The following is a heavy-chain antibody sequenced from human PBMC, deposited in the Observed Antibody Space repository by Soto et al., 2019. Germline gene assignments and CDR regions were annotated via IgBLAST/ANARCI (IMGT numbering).Heavy chain of an antibody. CDR1: GASISSGGYS. J-gene: IGHJ5*02. D-gene: IGHD4-17*01. Sequence: LSLTCVFSGASISSGGYSWTWIRQPPGKALEWIGYIYYSGGTNYNPSLKSRVTISMDRSNNQFSLRLNSVTAADTAVYYCAREMTAVTATGDWFDPWGQGTLVTVSS. CDR3: AREMTAVTATGDWFDP. CDR2: IYYSGGT. V-gene: IGHV4-30-2*01.